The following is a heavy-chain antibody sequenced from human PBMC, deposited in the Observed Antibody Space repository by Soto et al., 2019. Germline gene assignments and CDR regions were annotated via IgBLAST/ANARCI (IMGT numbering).Heavy chain of an antibody. Sequence: ESGGGLIQPGGSLRLSCAASGFTVSSNYMSWVRQAPGKGLEWVSVIYSGGSTYYADSVKGRFTISRDNSKNTLYLQMNSLRAEDTAAYYCARHDHSSSWSYYFDYWGQGTLVTVSS. J-gene: IGHJ4*02. V-gene: IGHV3-53*01. CDR1: GFTVSSNY. CDR2: IYSGGST. D-gene: IGHD6-13*01. CDR3: ARHDHSSSWSYYFDY.